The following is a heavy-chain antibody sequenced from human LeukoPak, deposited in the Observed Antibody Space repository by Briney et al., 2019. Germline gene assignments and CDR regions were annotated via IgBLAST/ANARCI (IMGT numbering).Heavy chain of an antibody. CDR1: GFTFSSYA. J-gene: IGHJ3*02. D-gene: IGHD2-2*01. CDR2: ISGSGGST. CDR3: AKSPPPAHCSSTSCYYAFDI. V-gene: IGHV3-23*01. Sequence: GGSLRLSCAAPGFTFSSYAMSWVRQAPGKGLEWVSAISGSGGSTYYADSVKGRFTISRDNSKNTLYLQMNSLRAEDTAVYYCAKSPPPAHCSSTSCYYAFDIWGQGTMVTVSS.